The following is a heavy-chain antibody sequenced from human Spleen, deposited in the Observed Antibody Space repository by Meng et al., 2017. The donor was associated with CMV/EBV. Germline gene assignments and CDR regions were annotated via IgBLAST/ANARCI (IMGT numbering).Heavy chain of an antibody. CDR3: ARFSGHTYYDFWSDYYNRAFDY. V-gene: IGHV4-59*01. D-gene: IGHD3-3*01. J-gene: IGHJ4*02. Sequence: SETLSLTCTVSGGSISSYYWSWIRQPPGKGLEWIGYIYYSGSTNYNPSLKSRVTISVDTSKNQFSLKLSSVTAADTAVYYCARFSGHTYYDFWSDYYNRAFDYWGQGTLVTVSS. CDR2: IYYSGST. CDR1: GGSISSYY.